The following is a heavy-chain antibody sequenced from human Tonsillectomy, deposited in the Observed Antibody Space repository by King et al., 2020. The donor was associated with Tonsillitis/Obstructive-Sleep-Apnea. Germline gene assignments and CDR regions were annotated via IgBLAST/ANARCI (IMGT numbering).Heavy chain of an antibody. CDR3: AASDIVARDGAFDI. V-gene: IGHV3-30*04. CDR2: ISYDGSIK. CDR1: GFTFSSYV. J-gene: IGHJ3*02. Sequence: VQLVESGGGVVQPGRSLRLSCAASGFTFSSYVMQWVRQAPGKGLEWVAVISYDGSIKYDADSVKGRFTISRDNYKNTLYLQMNSLRPEDTAIYYCAASDIVARDGAFDIWGQGTMVTVSS. D-gene: IGHD5-12*01.